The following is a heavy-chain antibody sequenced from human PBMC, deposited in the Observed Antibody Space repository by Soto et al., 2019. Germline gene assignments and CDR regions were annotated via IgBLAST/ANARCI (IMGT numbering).Heavy chain of an antibody. D-gene: IGHD6-13*01. Sequence: ASVKVSCKASGYTFTGYYMHWVRQAPGQGLEWMGWINPNSGGTNYAQKFQGWVTMTRDTSISTAYMELSRLRSDDTAVYYCARLTAGYSSSGYDYWGQGTLVTISS. J-gene: IGHJ4*02. CDR3: ARLTAGYSSSGYDY. CDR1: GYTFTGYY. V-gene: IGHV1-2*04. CDR2: INPNSGGT.